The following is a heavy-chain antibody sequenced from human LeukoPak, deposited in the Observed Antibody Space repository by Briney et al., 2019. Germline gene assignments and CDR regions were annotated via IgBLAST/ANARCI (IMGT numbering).Heavy chain of an antibody. CDR3: ARLDDSSGYYYLNY. J-gene: IGHJ4*02. V-gene: IGHV4-39*01. Sequence: SETLSLTCTVSGGSISSSNYYWGWIRQPPGKGLEWIGNIYYRGSTYFNPSLKSRVTISVDTSKNQFSLKLSSVTAADTAVYYCARLDDSSGYYYLNYWGQGTLVTVSS. CDR2: IYYRGST. D-gene: IGHD3-22*01. CDR1: GGSISSSNYY.